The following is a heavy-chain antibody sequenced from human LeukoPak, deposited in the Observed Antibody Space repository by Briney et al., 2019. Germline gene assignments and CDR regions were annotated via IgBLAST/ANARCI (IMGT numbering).Heavy chain of an antibody. Sequence: GGSLRLSCVVSGIKLSNYGMSWVRQAPGKGLEWVSGIREAGGGTKYADSVKGRFTISRDNSKNTLYLQMNSLRAEDTAVYYCAKRRPAGVDYWGQGTMVTVSS. CDR3: AKRRPAGVDY. J-gene: IGHJ3*01. D-gene: IGHD2-21*02. CDR1: GIKLSNYG. CDR2: IREAGGGT. V-gene: IGHV3-23*01.